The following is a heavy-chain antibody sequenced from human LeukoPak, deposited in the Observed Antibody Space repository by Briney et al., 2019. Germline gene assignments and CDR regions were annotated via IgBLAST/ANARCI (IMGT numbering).Heavy chain of an antibody. CDR3: ARGREITLIATRYYFDY. CDR2: IIPIFGTA. J-gene: IGHJ4*02. CDR1: GGTFSSYA. Sequence: SVKVSCKASGGTFSSYAISWVRQAPGQGLEWMGGIIPIFGTANYAQKFQGRVTITADESTSTAYMELSSLRSQDTAVYYCARGREITLIATRYYFDYWGQGTLVTVSS. D-gene: IGHD3-22*01. V-gene: IGHV1-69*13.